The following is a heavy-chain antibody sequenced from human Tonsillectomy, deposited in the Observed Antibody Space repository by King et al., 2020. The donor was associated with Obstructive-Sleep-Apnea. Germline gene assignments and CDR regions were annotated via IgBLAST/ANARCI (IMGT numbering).Heavy chain of an antibody. CDR1: GFTFSSYS. CDR3: VRHPARPPWYFDL. D-gene: IGHD6-6*01. Sequence: VQLVESGGGLVQPGKSLRLSCEASGFTFSSYSMSWVRQSPTMGLEWIYAITGSGGLTYSADSVKGRVTVSRDNSKNTLFLSLNNVRVEDSAVYFCVRHPARPPWYFDLWGRGTLVVVSS. J-gene: IGHJ2*01. V-gene: IGHV3-23*04. CDR2: ITGSGGLT.